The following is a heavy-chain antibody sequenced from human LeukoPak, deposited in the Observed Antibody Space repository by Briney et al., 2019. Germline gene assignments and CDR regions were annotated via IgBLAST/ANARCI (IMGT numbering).Heavy chain of an antibody. Sequence: GSLRLSCAASGFTFSDHYMDWVRQAPGKGLEWIGSIYYSGSTYYNPSLKSRVTISVDTSKNQFSLKLSSVTAADTAVYYCARDQGSIILGYFDYWGQGTLVTVSS. V-gene: IGHV4-38-2*02. CDR3: ARDQGSIILGYFDY. J-gene: IGHJ4*02. CDR1: GFTFSDHY. CDR2: IYYSGST. D-gene: IGHD1-14*01.